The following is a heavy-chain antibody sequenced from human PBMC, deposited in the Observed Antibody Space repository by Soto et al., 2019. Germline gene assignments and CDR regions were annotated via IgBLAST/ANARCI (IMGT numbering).Heavy chain of an antibody. CDR2: IFWYADK. CDR3: AHRSRGYAYYFDQ. CDR1: GFSLTTRGVA. D-gene: IGHD5-12*01. J-gene: IGHJ4*02. Sequence: QITLKESGPALVRPTQTLTLTCSFSGFSLTTRGVAVVWIRQPPGQPLEWLALIFWYADKWYSPSLRSRLTITEDTSKNQVVLTMTNMDPLDTATYYCAHRSRGYAYYFDQWGQGTLVTVSS. V-gene: IGHV2-5*01.